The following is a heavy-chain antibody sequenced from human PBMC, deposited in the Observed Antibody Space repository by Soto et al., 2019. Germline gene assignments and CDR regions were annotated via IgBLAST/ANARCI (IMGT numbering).Heavy chain of an antibody. J-gene: IGHJ6*02. CDR2: ISDYNGNT. CDR1: GYTFSSYG. D-gene: IGHD3-10*01. CDR3: AREGYYSGSGTYSPPRYYGMDV. Sequence: QVQLVQSGAEVKRAGASVKVSCKASGYTFSSYGLSWVRQVPGQGLEWMGWISDYNGNTHYAQKFQGRVIMTTDTSTRTAYMELRSLRSDDTAVYFCAREGYYSGSGTYSPPRYYGMDVWGQGTTVTVSS. V-gene: IGHV1-18*01.